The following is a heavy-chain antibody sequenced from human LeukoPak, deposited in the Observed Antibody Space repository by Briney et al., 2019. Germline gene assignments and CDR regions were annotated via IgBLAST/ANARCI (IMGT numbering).Heavy chain of an antibody. Sequence: GASVKVSCKASGGTFSSYAISWVRQAPGQGLEWMGGIIPIFGTANYAQKFQGRVTITADESTSTAYMELSSLRSEDTAVYYCARDRVGATPGPGYYYYMDVWGKGTTVTVSS. CDR1: GGTFSSYA. V-gene: IGHV1-69*13. CDR3: ARDRVGATPGPGYYYYMDV. D-gene: IGHD1-26*01. J-gene: IGHJ6*03. CDR2: IIPIFGTA.